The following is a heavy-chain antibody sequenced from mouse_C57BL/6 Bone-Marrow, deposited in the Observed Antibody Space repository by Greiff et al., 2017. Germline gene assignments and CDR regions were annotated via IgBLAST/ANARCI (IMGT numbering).Heavy chain of an antibody. CDR2: IYPGDGDT. D-gene: IGHD1-3*01. CDR1: GYAFTSYC. V-gene: IGHV1-80*01. Sequence: QVQLQQSGAELVKPGASVKISCKASGYAFTSYCMNWVKQRPGKGLEWIGQIYPGDGDTNYNGKFKGKATLTADKSSSTAYMQLSSLTSEDSAVSVCARARTEGVDCDFDDWGTGTTVTVSS. CDR3: ARARTEGVDCDFDD. J-gene: IGHJ1*03.